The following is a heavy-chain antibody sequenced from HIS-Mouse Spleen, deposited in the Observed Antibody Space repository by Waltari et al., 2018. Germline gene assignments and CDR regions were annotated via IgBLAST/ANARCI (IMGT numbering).Heavy chain of an antibody. V-gene: IGHV4-39*07. CDR3: AREIPYSSSWYDWYFDL. J-gene: IGHJ2*01. CDR1: GGSIRSSSYY. Sequence: QLQLQESGPGLVKPSETLSLTCTVSGGSIRSSSYYWGWIRQPPGKGLEWIGSIYYSGSTYYNPSLKSRVTISVDTSKNQFSLKLSSVTAADTDVYYCAREIPYSSSWYDWYFDLWGRGTLVTVSS. D-gene: IGHD6-13*01. CDR2: IYYSGST.